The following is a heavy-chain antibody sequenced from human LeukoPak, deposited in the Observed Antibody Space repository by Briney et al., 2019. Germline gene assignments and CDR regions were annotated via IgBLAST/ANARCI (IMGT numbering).Heavy chain of an antibody. CDR1: GFTFSNYW. D-gene: IGHD4-23*01. V-gene: IGHV3-7*04. J-gene: IGHJ4*02. Sequence: GGSLRLSCAASGFTFSNYWMSWVRQAPGKGLEGVANIKQDGSDKYYVDSLKGRFTISRDNAKNSLYLQMNSLRAEDTAVYYCARVNGDYGGSLDYWGQGTLVTVSS. CDR2: IKQDGSDK. CDR3: ARVNGDYGGSLDY.